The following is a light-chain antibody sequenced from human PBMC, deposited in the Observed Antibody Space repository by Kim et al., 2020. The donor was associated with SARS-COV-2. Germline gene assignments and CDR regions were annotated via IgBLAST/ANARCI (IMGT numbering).Light chain of an antibody. CDR3: QHLKT. Sequence: DIQLTQSPSFLSASVGDRVFITCRASQGISTYLAWYRQKPGKVPELLIYAASTLQSGVPVRFSGSGSGTDFTLTISNLQPEDFASYYCQHLKTFGQETKLEI. CDR1: QGISTY. J-gene: IGKJ2*01. V-gene: IGKV1-9*01. CDR2: AAS.